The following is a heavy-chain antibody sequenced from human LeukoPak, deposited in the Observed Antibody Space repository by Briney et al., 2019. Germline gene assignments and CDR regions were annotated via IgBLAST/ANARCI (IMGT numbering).Heavy chain of an antibody. CDR2: IYYSEST. Sequence: PSQTLSLTCTVSGGSISSGGYYWSWIRQHPGKGLEWIGYIYYSESTYYNPSLKSRVTISVDTSKNQFSLKLSSVTAADTAVYYCARAPYDSSGYYPNWFDPWGQGTLVTVSS. V-gene: IGHV4-31*03. J-gene: IGHJ5*02. D-gene: IGHD3-22*01. CDR1: GGSISSGGYY. CDR3: ARAPYDSSGYYPNWFDP.